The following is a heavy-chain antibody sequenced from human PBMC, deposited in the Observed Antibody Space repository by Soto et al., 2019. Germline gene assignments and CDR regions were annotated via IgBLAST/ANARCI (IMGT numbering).Heavy chain of an antibody. Sequence: EVQLVESGGGLVQPGGSLRLSCAASGFTFDDYAMHWVRQAPGKGLEWVSGISWNSGSIGYADSVKGRFTISRDNAKNSLYLQMNSLRAEDTALYYCAKDFDDSSGYPKYYFDYWGQGTLVTVSS. V-gene: IGHV3-9*01. CDR2: ISWNSGSI. CDR3: AKDFDDSSGYPKYYFDY. CDR1: GFTFDDYA. J-gene: IGHJ4*02. D-gene: IGHD3-22*01.